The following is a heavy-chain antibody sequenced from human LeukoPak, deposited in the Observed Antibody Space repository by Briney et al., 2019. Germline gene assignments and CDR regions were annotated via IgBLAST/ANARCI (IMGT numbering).Heavy chain of an antibody. CDR3: ARDSGAAHGMDV. V-gene: IGHV1-69*13. Sequence: SVKVSCKASGGTFSSYAISWVRQAPGQGLEWMGGVIPIFGTANYAQKFQGRVTITADESTSTAYMELSSLRSEDTAVYYCARDSGAAHGMDVWGKGTTVAVSS. D-gene: IGHD3-10*01. J-gene: IGHJ6*04. CDR2: VIPIFGTA. CDR1: GGTFSSYA.